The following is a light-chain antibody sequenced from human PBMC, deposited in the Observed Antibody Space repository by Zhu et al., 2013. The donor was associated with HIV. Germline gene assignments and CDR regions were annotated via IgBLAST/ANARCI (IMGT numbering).Light chain of an antibody. V-gene: IGKV1-39*01. CDR2: AAS. CDR1: RSISNF. CDR3: QQSHTTPNT. Sequence: DIQMTQSPSSLSASVGGRVTIACRASRSISNFLNWYQQKPGKAPKLLIYAASTLESGVPSRFSGSGSGTDFTLTISSLQPEDFATYYCQQSHTTPNTFGQGTKLEIK. J-gene: IGKJ2*01.